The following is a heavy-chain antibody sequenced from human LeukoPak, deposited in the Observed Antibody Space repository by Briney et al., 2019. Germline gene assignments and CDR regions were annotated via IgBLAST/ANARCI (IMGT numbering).Heavy chain of an antibody. J-gene: IGHJ5*02. Sequence: SETLSLTCAVYGGSFSGYYWSWIRQPPGKGLEWIGEINHSGSTNYNPSLKSRVTISVDTSKNQFSLKLSSVTAADTAVYYCASSPIQLELRGGWFDPWGQGTLVTASS. V-gene: IGHV4-34*01. CDR3: ASSPIQLELRGGWFDP. CDR1: GGSFSGYY. CDR2: INHSGST. D-gene: IGHD1-7*01.